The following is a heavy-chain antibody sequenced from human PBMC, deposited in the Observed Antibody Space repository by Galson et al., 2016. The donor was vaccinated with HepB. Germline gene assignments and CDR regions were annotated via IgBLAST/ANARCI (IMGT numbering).Heavy chain of an antibody. CDR2: IGSSSTYT. Sequence: SLRLSCAASGFSFSDYYMTWIRQAPGKGLEWVSYIGSSSTYTNYAESVKGRFTISRDNAKRSLYLQMNSLRAEDTAIYYCARESLYGSGVIDYWGQGTLVTVSS. J-gene: IGHJ4*02. CDR1: GFSFSDYY. D-gene: IGHD3-10*01. CDR3: ARESLYGSGVIDY. V-gene: IGHV3-11*06.